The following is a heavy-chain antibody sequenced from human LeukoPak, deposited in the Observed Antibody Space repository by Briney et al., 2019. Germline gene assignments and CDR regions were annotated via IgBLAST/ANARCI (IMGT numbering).Heavy chain of an antibody. V-gene: IGHV4-59*08. D-gene: IGHD2-15*01. CDR2: IYYSGST. J-gene: IGHJ6*02. CDR1: GGSISSYY. Sequence: PSETLSLTCTVSGGSISSYYWSWIRQPPGKGLEWIGYIYYSGSTNYNPSLKSRVTISVDTSKNQFSLKLSSVTAADTAVYYCARHGRNGMDVWGQGTTVTVSS. CDR3: ARHGRNGMDV.